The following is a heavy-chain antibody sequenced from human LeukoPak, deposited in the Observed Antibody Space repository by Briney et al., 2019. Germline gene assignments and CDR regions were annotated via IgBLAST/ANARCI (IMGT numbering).Heavy chain of an antibody. V-gene: IGHV3-9*01. J-gene: IGHJ6*03. D-gene: IGHD3-16*02. CDR2: ISWNSGSI. Sequence: GGSLRLSCAASGFTFDDYAMHWVRQAPGKGLEWVSGISWNSGSIGYADSVKGRFTISRDNAKNSLYLQMNSLRAEDTAVYYCARLVRGYMDVWGKGTTVTISS. CDR3: ARLVRGYMDV. CDR1: GFTFDDYA.